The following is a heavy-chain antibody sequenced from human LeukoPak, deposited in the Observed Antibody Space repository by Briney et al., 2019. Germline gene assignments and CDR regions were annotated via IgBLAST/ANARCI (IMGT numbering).Heavy chain of an antibody. CDR1: GGSISSGGYS. CDR3: AREGYDILTGYYRAYNWFDP. D-gene: IGHD3-9*01. V-gene: IGHV4-30-4*07. CDR2: IYYSGST. Sequence: SQTLSLTCAVSGGSISSGGYSWSWIRQPPGKGLEWIGYIYYSGSTNYNPSLKSRVTISVDTSKNQFSLKLSSVTAADTAVYYCAREGYDILTGYYRAYNWFDPWGQGTLVTVSS. J-gene: IGHJ5*02.